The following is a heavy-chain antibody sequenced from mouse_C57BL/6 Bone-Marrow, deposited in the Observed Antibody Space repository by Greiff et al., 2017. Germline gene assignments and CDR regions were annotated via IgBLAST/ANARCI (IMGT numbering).Heavy chain of an antibody. CDR1: GYTFTSYW. D-gene: IGHD2-3*01. Sequence: QVQLKQPGAELVRPGTSVKLSCKASGYTFTSYWMYWVKQRPGQGLEWIGVIDPSDSYTNYNQKFKGKATLPVDTSSSTAYMQLSSLTSEDSAVYYCARWLLLPSKAMDYWGQGTSVTVSS. CDR2: IDPSDSYT. V-gene: IGHV1-59*01. CDR3: ARWLLLPSKAMDY. J-gene: IGHJ4*01.